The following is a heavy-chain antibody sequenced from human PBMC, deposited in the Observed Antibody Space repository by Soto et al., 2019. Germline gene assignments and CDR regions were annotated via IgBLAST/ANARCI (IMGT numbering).Heavy chain of an antibody. CDR2: IYHSGST. Sequence: PSETLSLPCSVSGGSISSSSYCWGWIRQPPGKGLEWIGSIYHSGSTNYNPSLKSRVTISVDKSKNQFSLKLSSVTAADTAVYYCASGYSGYDYVPHYYDYGMAVWGQGTTVTVSS. CDR1: GGSISSSSYC. J-gene: IGHJ6*02. V-gene: IGHV4-39*07. CDR3: ASGYSGYDYVPHYYDYGMAV. D-gene: IGHD5-12*01.